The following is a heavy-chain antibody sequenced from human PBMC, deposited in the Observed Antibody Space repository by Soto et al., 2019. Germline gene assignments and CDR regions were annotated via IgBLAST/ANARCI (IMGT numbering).Heavy chain of an antibody. Sequence: GGSLRLSCAASGFTFSSYAMTWVRQAPGKGLEWVSAISGSGGSTYYADSVKGRFTISRDNSKNTLYLQMNSLRAEDTAVYYCAKGLAGSGTYFDYWGQGTLVTVSS. CDR2: ISGSGGST. D-gene: IGHD1-26*01. CDR1: GFTFSSYA. V-gene: IGHV3-23*01. J-gene: IGHJ4*02. CDR3: AKGLAGSGTYFDY.